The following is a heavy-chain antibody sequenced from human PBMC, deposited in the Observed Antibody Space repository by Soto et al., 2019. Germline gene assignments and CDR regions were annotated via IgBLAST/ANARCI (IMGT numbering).Heavy chain of an antibody. J-gene: IGHJ3*02. V-gene: IGHV3-15*01. D-gene: IGHD6-6*01. CDR3: TTDEVDVLSSPPAFDI. Sequence: GRSLRLAWAPSGFTFINAWMSWVRPAPGEGLEWVGRIKSKTDGGTTDYAAPVKGRFTISRDDSKNTLYLQMNSLKTEDTAVYYCTTDEVDVLSSPPAFDIWGQGTMVTVSS. CDR1: GFTFINAW. CDR2: IKSKTDGGTT.